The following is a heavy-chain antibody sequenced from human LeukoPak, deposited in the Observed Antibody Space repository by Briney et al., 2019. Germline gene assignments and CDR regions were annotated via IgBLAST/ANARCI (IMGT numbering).Heavy chain of an antibody. CDR1: GGSFSGYY. CDR2: INHSGST. CDR3: ARVSSGWSGVWFDP. Sequence: SETLSLTCAVYGGSFSGYYWSWIRQPPGKGLEWIGEINHSGSTNYNPSLKSRVTISVDTSKNQFSLKLSSVTAADTAVYYCARVSSGWSGVWFDPWGQGTLVTVSS. V-gene: IGHV4-34*01. D-gene: IGHD6-19*01. J-gene: IGHJ5*02.